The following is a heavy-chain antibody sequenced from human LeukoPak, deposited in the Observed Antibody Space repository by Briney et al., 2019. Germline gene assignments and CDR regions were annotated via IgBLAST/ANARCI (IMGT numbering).Heavy chain of an antibody. CDR3: ARRGIVIRSLFVVGYHKEASYFDS. CDR1: GFTFSSYA. Sequence: PGGSLRLSCAASGFTFSSYAMSWVRQAPGKGLQWVAGLSGSAGGTHYADSIKGRFTVSRDNAKNTLYLQMNSLRPEDTAVYFCARRGIVIRSLFVVGYHKEASYFDSWGQGALVIVSS. D-gene: IGHD2-21*01. CDR2: LSGSAGGT. J-gene: IGHJ4*02. V-gene: IGHV3-23*01.